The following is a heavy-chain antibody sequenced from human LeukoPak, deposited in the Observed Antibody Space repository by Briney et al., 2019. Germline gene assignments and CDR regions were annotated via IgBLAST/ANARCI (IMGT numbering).Heavy chain of an antibody. D-gene: IGHD6-19*01. CDR2: INGDGSNV. CDR1: GFIFSNYY. CDR3: AKDYSSGWYESWFDP. Sequence: PGGSLRLSCAASGFIFSNYYMHWVRQAPGKGLVWVSHINGDGSNVNYADSVKGRFTISRDNAKNTLCLQMNSLRVEDTAVYYCAKDYSSGWYESWFDPWGQGTLVAVSS. V-gene: IGHV3-74*01. J-gene: IGHJ5*02.